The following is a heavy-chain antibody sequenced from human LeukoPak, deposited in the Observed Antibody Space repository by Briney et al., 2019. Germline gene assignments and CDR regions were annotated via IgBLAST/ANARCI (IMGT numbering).Heavy chain of an antibody. CDR2: ISWNSGSI. J-gene: IGHJ4*02. CDR1: GFTFDDYA. D-gene: IGHD1-14*01. Sequence: GRSLRLSCVASGFTFDDYAMHWVRQAPGKGLEWVSGISWNSGSIGYADSVKGRFTISRDNAKNSLYLQMNSLRAEDTALYYWEKAMGTYNFDYGGQETLVTVS. CDR3: EKAMGTYNFDY. V-gene: IGHV3-9*01.